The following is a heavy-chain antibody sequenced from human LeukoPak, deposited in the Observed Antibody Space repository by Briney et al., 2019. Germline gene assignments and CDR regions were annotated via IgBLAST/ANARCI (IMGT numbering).Heavy chain of an antibody. CDR1: GFNLSNDW. D-gene: IGHD3-22*01. J-gene: IGHJ4*02. Sequence: GGSLRLSCAASGFNLSNDWMGWVRQAPGKGLEWLGRIKTESEGGTTDYAVSVRGRFTISRDNSKNTLYLQMSSLRAEDTAVYYCAKDRGRYYDSNGYYWGYYFDSWGQGILVTVST. V-gene: IGHV3-15*01. CDR3: AKDRGRYYDSNGYYWGYYFDS. CDR2: IKTESEGGTT.